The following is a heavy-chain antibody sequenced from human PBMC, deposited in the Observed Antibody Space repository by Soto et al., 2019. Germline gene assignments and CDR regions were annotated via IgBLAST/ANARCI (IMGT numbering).Heavy chain of an antibody. CDR2: IWYDGSKE. Sequence: QEQLAESGGGVVQPGRSLRLSCTASGFTFSSFGMNWVRQAPGKGLEWVALIWYDGSKEYYADSVKGRFTISRDDSKNTVYIQMDSLRAEDTAVYYCTREGTFGSGSNEAWFDPWGQGTLVTVSS. CDR3: TREGTFGSGSNEAWFDP. V-gene: IGHV3-33*08. J-gene: IGHJ5*02. CDR1: GFTFSSFG. D-gene: IGHD6-25*01.